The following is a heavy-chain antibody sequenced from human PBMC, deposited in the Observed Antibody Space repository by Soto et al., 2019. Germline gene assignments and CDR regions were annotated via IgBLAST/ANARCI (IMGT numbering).Heavy chain of an antibody. CDR2: INPNSGGT. CDR3: ARDGPGGLYYGMDV. CDR1: VYTCTGYY. D-gene: IGHD3-16*01. Sequence: APVRGSRRAAVYTCTGYYMHWVRQTPGQGLEWMGWINPNSGGTNYAQKFQGWVTMTRDTSISTAYMELSRLRSDDTAVYYCARDGPGGLYYGMDVWGQGTTVTVSS. V-gene: IGHV1-2*04. J-gene: IGHJ6*02.